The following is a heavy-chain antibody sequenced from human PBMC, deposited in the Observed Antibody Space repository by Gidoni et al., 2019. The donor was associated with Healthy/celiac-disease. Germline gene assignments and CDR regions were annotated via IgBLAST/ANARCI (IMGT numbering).Heavy chain of an antibody. CDR2: IKQDGSEK. CDR3: ARDDYDFWSGYYPDY. V-gene: IGHV3-7*01. Sequence: EVQLVESGGGLVQPGGSLRLSCAASGFTFSSYWMSWVRQAPGKGLEWVANIKQDGSEKYYVDSVKGRFTISRDNAKNSLYLQMNSLRAEDTAVYYCARDDYDFWSGYYPDYWGQGTLVTVSS. D-gene: IGHD3-3*01. J-gene: IGHJ4*02. CDR1: GFTFSSYW.